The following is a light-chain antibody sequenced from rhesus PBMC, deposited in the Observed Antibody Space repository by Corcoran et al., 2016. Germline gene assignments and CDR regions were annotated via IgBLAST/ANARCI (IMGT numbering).Light chain of an antibody. V-gene: IGKV1-74*01. CDR3: QHNYGTLT. Sequence: DIQMTQSPSSLSASVGDRVTITCRTSDNVNNYLNWYQQKPGKAPKPLICKASTLQSGVPSRFSGSGSGTDYTFTISSLQSEDVATSYCQHNYGTLTFGPGTKLDIK. J-gene: IGKJ3*01. CDR1: DNVNNY. CDR2: KAS.